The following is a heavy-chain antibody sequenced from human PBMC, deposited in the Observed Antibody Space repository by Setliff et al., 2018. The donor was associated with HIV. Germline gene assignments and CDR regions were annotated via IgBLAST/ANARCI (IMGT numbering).Heavy chain of an antibody. Sequence: ASVKVSCKASGYKFTGHHIQWMRQAPGQGLEWMGRINPNMGDTQYAQKFQSRIIMTRDTSINTVYMELSSLTSDDTAVYYCAREGLIWFGELSLDDAFDIWGQGTMVTVSS. CDR1: GYKFTGHH. V-gene: IGHV1-2*06. D-gene: IGHD3-10*01. CDR2: INPNMGDT. J-gene: IGHJ3*02. CDR3: AREGLIWFGELSLDDAFDI.